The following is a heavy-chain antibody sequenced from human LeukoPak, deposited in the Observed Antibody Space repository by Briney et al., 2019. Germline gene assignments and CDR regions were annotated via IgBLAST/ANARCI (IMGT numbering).Heavy chain of an antibody. J-gene: IGHJ6*03. CDR3: ARDTFGGVISYYYYYYRDV. D-gene: IGHD3-3*01. CDR1: GGTFSSYA. Sequence: SVKVSCKASGGTFSSYAISWVRQAPGQGLEVMGGIIPIFGTANYAHKFQGRVPITGDESTTTAYMELSILRSENTALYYCARDTFGGVISYYYYYYRDVWGKGTTVTVSS. V-gene: IGHV1-69*01. CDR2: IIPIFGTA.